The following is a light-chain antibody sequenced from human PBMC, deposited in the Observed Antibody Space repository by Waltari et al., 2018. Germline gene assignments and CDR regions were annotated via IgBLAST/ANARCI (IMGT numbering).Light chain of an antibody. CDR2: EDN. J-gene: IGLJ2*01. CDR1: SGSIASNN. CDR3: QSYDSSNVV. V-gene: IGLV6-57*02. Sequence: NFMLTQPHSVSESPGKPVTISCTGSSGSIASNNVQWDQQRPGSAPTTVIYEDNQRPFGVPDRCSGSIDRSSNAASLTISGLKTEDEADYYCQSYDSSNVVFGGGTKLTVL.